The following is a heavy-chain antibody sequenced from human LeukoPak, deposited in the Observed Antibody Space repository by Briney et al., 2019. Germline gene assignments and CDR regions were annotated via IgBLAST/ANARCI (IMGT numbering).Heavy chain of an antibody. Sequence: GGSLRLSCAASGFTFSSYAMSWVRQAPGKGLEWVSAISGSGGSTYYADSVKGRFTISRDNSKNTLYLQMNSLRAEDTAVYYCARDQGMATIHFDYWGQGTLVTVSS. CDR2: ISGSGGST. CDR1: GFTFSSYA. CDR3: ARDQGMATIHFDY. V-gene: IGHV3-23*01. D-gene: IGHD5-24*01. J-gene: IGHJ4*02.